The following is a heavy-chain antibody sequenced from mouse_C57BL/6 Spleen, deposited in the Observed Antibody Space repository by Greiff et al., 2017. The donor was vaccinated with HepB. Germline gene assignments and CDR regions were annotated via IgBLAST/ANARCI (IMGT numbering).Heavy chain of an antibody. CDR2: IYPGDGDT. CDR3: ARVYYYGSSSWFAY. CDR1: GYAFSSYW. J-gene: IGHJ3*01. D-gene: IGHD1-1*01. Sequence: VQLQQSGAELVKPGASVKISCKASGYAFSSYWMNWVKQRPGKGLEWIGQIYPGDGDTNYNGKFKGKATLTADKSSSTAYMQLSSLTSEDSAVYFRARVYYYGSSSWFAYWGQGTLVTVSA. V-gene: IGHV1-80*01.